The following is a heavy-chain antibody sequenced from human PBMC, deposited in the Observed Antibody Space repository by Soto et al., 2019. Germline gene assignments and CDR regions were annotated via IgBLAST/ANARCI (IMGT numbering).Heavy chain of an antibody. D-gene: IGHD4-17*01. CDR2: TYWDDDN. Sequence: QITLKESGPTLVIPTQTLTLTCTFSGFSLSSSGVGVAWIRPPPGKALQWLALTYWDDDNRFSPSLRSRITITKDTSKNQVVLTMTNMDPVDTATYFCARRPYGGDTKFDCWGQGILVTVSS. V-gene: IGHV2-5*02. CDR3: ARRPYGGDTKFDC. J-gene: IGHJ4*02. CDR1: GFSLSSSGVG.